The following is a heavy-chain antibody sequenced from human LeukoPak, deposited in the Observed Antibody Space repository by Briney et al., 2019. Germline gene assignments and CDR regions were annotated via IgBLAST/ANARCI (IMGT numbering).Heavy chain of an antibody. J-gene: IGHJ3*02. V-gene: IGHV4-59*01. Sequence: SETLSLTSTVSGGSISSYYWSWIRQPPGKGLEWIGYIYYSGSTNYNPSLKSRVTISVDTSKNQFSLKLSSVTAADTAVYYCARDYTATCAFDIWGQGTMVTVSS. CDR3: ARDYTATCAFDI. CDR1: GGSISSYY. D-gene: IGHD3-16*01. CDR2: IYYSGST.